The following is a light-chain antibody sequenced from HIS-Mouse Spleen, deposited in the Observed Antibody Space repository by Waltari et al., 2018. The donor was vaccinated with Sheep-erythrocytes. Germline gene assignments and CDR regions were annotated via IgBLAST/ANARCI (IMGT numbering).Light chain of an antibody. J-gene: IGLJ1*01. Sequence: QSALTQPRSVSGSPGQSVTITCTGTSSDVGGYNYVPWYQQNPGKAPKLMLYDVSKRPSGVPDRFSGSKSGNTASLTISGLQAEDEADYYCCSYAGSYNHVFATGTKVTVL. V-gene: IGLV2-11*01. CDR3: CSYAGSYNHV. CDR1: SSDVGGYNY. CDR2: DVS.